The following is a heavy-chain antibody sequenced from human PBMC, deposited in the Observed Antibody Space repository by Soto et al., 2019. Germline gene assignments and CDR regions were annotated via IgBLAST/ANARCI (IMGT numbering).Heavy chain of an antibody. Sequence: QVQLVQSGAEVKKPGSSVKVSCKASGGTFSSYTISWVRQAPGQGLEWMGRIIPILGIANYAQKFQGRVTITADKSTSTAYMELSSLRSEDTTAYYCAREPEYSGYDQQVRWFDPWGPGNLVTVSS. CDR2: IIPILGIA. CDR1: GGTFSSYT. CDR3: AREPEYSGYDQQVRWFDP. J-gene: IGHJ5*02. V-gene: IGHV1-69*08. D-gene: IGHD5-12*01.